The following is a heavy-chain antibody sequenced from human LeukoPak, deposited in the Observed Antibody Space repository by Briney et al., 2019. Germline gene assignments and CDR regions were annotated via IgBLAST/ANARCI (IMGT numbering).Heavy chain of an antibody. Sequence: SETLSLTCTVSGGSISSYYWSWIRQPAGKGLEWIGRIYTSGSTNYNPSLKSRVTISVDTSKNQFSLKLSSVTAADTAVYYCARDNSSSWYRLAFDIWGQGTMVTVSS. V-gene: IGHV4-4*07. J-gene: IGHJ3*02. CDR2: IYTSGST. CDR1: GGSISSYY. CDR3: ARDNSSSWYRLAFDI. D-gene: IGHD6-13*01.